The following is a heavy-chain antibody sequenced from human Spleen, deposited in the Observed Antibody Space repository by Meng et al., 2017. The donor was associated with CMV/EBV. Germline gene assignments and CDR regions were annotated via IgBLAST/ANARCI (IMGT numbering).Heavy chain of an antibody. J-gene: IGHJ6*02. V-gene: IGHV1-18*01. CDR3: ARDNGEDFWSGYSIYYYYYGMDV. CDR1: GYTFTSYG. Sequence: VKVSCKASGYTFTSYGISWVRQAPGQGLEWMGWISAYNGNTNYAQKLQGRVTMTTDTSTSTAYMELRSLRSDDTAVYYCARDNGEDFWSGYSIYYYYYGMDVWGQGTTVTVSS. D-gene: IGHD3-3*01. CDR2: ISAYNGNT.